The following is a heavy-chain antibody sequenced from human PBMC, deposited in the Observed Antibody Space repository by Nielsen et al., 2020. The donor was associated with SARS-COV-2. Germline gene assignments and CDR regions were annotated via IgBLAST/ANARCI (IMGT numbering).Heavy chain of an antibody. Sequence: GGSLRLSCAASGFTFGSSWMHWVRQAPGKGLEWVANIRRDGGARFYVDSVKGRFTISRDNAKNLLYLQMGSLRADDTAVYFCKSEGNWGQGTLVTVSS. CDR1: GFTFGSSW. CDR3: KSEGN. CDR2: IRRDGGAR. V-gene: IGHV3-7*03. J-gene: IGHJ4*02.